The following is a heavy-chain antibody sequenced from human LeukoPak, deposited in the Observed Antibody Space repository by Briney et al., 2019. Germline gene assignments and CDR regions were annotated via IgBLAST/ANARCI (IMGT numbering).Heavy chain of an antibody. D-gene: IGHD3-3*01. V-gene: IGHV3-23*01. CDR1: GYTFSSYA. Sequence: PGGSLRLSCAASGYTFSSYAMSWVRQAPGKGLEWVSAISGSGGSPYYADSVKGRFTISRDNSKNTLYLQMNSLRAEDTAVYYCARGPTYYDFWSGYYSYYYYGMDVWGQGTTVTVSS. J-gene: IGHJ6*02. CDR2: ISGSGGSP. CDR3: ARGPTYYDFWSGYYSYYYYGMDV.